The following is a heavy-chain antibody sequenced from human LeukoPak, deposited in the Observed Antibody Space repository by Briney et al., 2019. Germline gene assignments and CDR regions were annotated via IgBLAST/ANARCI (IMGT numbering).Heavy chain of an antibody. CDR1: GGSISSHY. V-gene: IGHV4-59*11. D-gene: IGHD5-18*01. CDR2: IYYSGST. Sequence: PSETLSLTCTVSGGSISSHYWSWLRQPPGKGLEWIGYIYYSGSTNYNPSLKSRVTISVDTSKNQFSLKLSSVTAADTAVYYCARFLYSYGYAGYCYYMDVWGKGTTVTVSS. CDR3: ARFLYSYGYAGYCYYMDV. J-gene: IGHJ6*03.